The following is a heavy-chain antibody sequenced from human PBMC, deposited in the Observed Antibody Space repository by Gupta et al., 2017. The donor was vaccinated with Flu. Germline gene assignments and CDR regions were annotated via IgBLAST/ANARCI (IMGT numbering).Heavy chain of an antibody. D-gene: IGHD3-10*01. CDR2: INSDGSST. Sequence: EVQLVESGGGLVQPGGSLRISCGASGFTFSSYWMHGVRQAPGKGLVWVSRINSDGSSTTYADSVKGRFTISRDNAKNTLYLQMNSLRAEDTAVYYCAREWVTLWSGGYYNYGMDVWGQGTTVTVSS. CDR3: AREWVTLWSGGYYNYGMDV. CDR1: GFTFSSYW. J-gene: IGHJ6*02. V-gene: IGHV3-74*01.